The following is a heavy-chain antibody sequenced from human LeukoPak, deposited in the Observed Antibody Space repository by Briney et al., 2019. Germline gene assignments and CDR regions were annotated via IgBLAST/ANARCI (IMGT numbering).Heavy chain of an antibody. Sequence: GGSLRLSCAASGFTFSTYAMSWVRQAPGKGLEWVSAINTYGDTTYYADSVQGRFAISRDNSKNTLYLQMHSLRAEDTAVYYCAKDRLHPRHEPTNFHSWGQGTLVTVSS. J-gene: IGHJ4*02. D-gene: IGHD2-21*02. CDR1: GFTFSTYA. V-gene: IGHV3-23*01. CDR2: INTYGDTT. CDR3: AKDRLHPRHEPTNFHS.